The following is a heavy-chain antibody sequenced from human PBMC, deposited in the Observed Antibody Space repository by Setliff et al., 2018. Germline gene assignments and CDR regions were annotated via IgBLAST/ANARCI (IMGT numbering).Heavy chain of an antibody. CDR2: IFPDEYDT. D-gene: IGHD2-2*01. J-gene: IGHJ3*01. CDR3: TSHEDRKKCTSSSCYRENHAFDV. V-gene: IGHV5-51*01. CDR1: GYNFLDYW. Sequence: GESLTIPCKASGYNFLDYWIGWVRRMPGQGLEWVGIIFPDEYDTRYSPSVQGPFTISADKSISTAYLQWSSLKASDTAIYYCTSHEDRKKCTSSSCYRENHAFDVWGQGAMVTVSS.